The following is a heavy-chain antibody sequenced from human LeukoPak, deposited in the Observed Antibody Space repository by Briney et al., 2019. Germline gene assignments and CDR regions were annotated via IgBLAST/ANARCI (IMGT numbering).Heavy chain of an antibody. CDR2: IYSGGST. J-gene: IGHJ3*02. CDR3: AREGGRDAFDI. D-gene: IGHD3-16*01. V-gene: IGHV3-66*02. CDR1: GFTVSSNY. Sequence: GGSLRLSCAVSGFTVSSNYMSWVRQAPGKGLEWVSVIYSGGSTYYADSVKGRFTISRDNSKNTLYLQMNRLRAEDAAVYYCAREGGRDAFDIWGQGTMVTVSS.